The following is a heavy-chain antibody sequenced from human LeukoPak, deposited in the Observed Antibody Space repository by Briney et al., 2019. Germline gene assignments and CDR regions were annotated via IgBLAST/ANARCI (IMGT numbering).Heavy chain of an antibody. Sequence: PGGSLRLSCAASGFTFSDYYMSWIRQAPGKGLEWVSYISSSGSTIYYADSVKGRFTISRDNAKNSLYLQMNSLRAENTAVYYCARDSWLLNPNHYYYYMDVWGKGTTVTVSS. D-gene: IGHD3-3*01. CDR3: ARDSWLLNPNHYYYYMDV. CDR1: GFTFSDYY. J-gene: IGHJ6*03. CDR2: ISSSGSTI. V-gene: IGHV3-11*01.